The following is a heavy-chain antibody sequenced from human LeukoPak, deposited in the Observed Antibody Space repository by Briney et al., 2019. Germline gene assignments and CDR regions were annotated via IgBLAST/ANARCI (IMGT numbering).Heavy chain of an antibody. CDR3: AKLREWELPDLFDY. J-gene: IGHJ4*02. D-gene: IGHD1-26*01. CDR2: ISSSSSYI. Sequence: GGSLRLSCAASGFTFSSYSMNWVRQAPGKGLEWVSSISSSSSYIYYADSVKGRFTISRDNSKNTLYLQMNSLRAEDTAVYYCAKLREWELPDLFDYWGQGTLVTVSS. CDR1: GFTFSSYS. V-gene: IGHV3-21*04.